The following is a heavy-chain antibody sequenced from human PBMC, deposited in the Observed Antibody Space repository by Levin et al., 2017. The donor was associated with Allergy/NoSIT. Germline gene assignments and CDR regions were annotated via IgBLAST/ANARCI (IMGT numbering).Heavy chain of an antibody. CDR2: IYYSGST. D-gene: IGHD2-2*01. J-gene: IGHJ6*03. CDR3: ARSPIRYCSSTSCYGRPSAYYYYYYYMDV. V-gene: IGHV4-59*01. Sequence: SETLSLTCTVSGGSISSYYWSWIRQPPGKGLEWIGYIYYSGSTNYNPSLKSRVTISVDTSKNQFSLKLSSVTAADTAVYYCARSPIRYCSSTSCYGRPSAYYYYYYYMDVWGKGTTVTVSS. CDR1: GGSISSYY.